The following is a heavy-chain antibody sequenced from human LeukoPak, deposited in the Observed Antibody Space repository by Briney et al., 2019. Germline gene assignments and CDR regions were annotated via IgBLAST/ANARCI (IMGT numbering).Heavy chain of an antibody. D-gene: IGHD3-22*01. CDR3: ARVLGYYDSSDHLDY. Sequence: ASVKVSCKASGYTFTGYYMHWVRQAPGQGLEWMGRINPNSGGTNYAQKFQGRVTMTRDTSISTAYMELSRLRSDDTAVYYCARVLGYYDSSDHLDYWGQGTLVNVSS. CDR2: INPNSGGT. V-gene: IGHV1-2*06. J-gene: IGHJ4*02. CDR1: GYTFTGYY.